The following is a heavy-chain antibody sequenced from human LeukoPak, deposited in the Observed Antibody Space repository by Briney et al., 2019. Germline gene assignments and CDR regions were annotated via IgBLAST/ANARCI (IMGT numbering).Heavy chain of an antibody. D-gene: IGHD1-26*01. CDR2: IYYSGST. V-gene: IGHV4-59*01. Sequence: SETLSLTCTVPGGSISSYYWSWIRQPPGKGLEWIGYIYYSGSTNYNPSLKSRVTISVDTSKNQFSLKLSSVTAADTAVYYCAREVGANDAFDIWGQGTMVTVSS. J-gene: IGHJ3*02. CDR1: GGSISSYY. CDR3: AREVGANDAFDI.